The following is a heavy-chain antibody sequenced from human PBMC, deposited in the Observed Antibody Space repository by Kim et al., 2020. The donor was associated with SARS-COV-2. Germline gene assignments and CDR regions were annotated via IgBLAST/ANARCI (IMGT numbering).Heavy chain of an antibody. V-gene: IGHV4-34*01. Sequence: NYNPSLKSRVTISVDTSKNQFSLKLSSVTAADTAVYYCARGRYSGYDYSYWGQGTLVTVSS. J-gene: IGHJ4*02. CDR3: ARGRYSGYDYSY. D-gene: IGHD5-12*01.